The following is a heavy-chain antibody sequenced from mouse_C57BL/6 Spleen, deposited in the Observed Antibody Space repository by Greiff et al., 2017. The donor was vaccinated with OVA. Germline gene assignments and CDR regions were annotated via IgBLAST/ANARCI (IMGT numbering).Heavy chain of an antibody. Sequence: VQLKESGPELVKPGASVKIPCKASGYTFTDYNMDWVKQSHGKSLEWIGDINPNNGGTIYNQKFKGKATLTVDKSSSTAYMELRSLTSEDTAVYYCASEDSSGPFAYWGQGTLVTVSA. CDR3: ASEDSSGPFAY. CDR1: GYTFTDYN. V-gene: IGHV1-18*01. J-gene: IGHJ3*01. CDR2: INPNNGGT. D-gene: IGHD3-2*02.